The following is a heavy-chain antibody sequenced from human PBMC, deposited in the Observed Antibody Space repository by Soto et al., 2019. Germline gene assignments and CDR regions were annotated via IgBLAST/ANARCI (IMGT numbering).Heavy chain of an antibody. CDR1: VFTFNYYS. V-gene: IGHV3-21*01. CDR3: VRAGHVFDVHYYGMDL. D-gene: IGHD3-10*01. J-gene: IGHJ6*02. Sequence: KPGGSLRLSCEASVFTFNYYSMDWVRQAPEKGLEWVSSISSSGTYIYYADSVKGRFAISRDNANNVMYLQMDTLRAEDTAVYYCVRAGHVFDVHYYGMDLWGQGTTVTVSS. CDR2: ISSSGTYI.